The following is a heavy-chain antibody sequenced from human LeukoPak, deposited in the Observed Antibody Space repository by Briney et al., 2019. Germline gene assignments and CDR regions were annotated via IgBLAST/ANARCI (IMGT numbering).Heavy chain of an antibody. CDR3: GRHEWPGPSWRYVFGRNWFDP. CDR1: GGSISSSSYY. D-gene: IGHD2-2*01. J-gene: IGHJ5*02. CDR2: IYYSGST. V-gene: IGHV4-39*01. Sequence: KPSETLSLTCTVSGGSISSSSYYWRWIRQPPGKGLEWIGSIYYSGSTYYNPSLKSRVTISVDTSKNHITLKLSSVAAADTAVFYCGRHEWPGPSWRYVFGRNWFDPWGQGTLVTVSS.